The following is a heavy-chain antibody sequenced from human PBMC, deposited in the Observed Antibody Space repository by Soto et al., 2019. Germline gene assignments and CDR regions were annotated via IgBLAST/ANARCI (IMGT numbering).Heavy chain of an antibody. V-gene: IGHV3-23*01. CDR2: IISSGGST. CDR3: ARYSYESSFYYLKR. CDR1: GFSFSSYP. J-gene: IGHJ4*02. Sequence: PGGSLTLSCAASGFSFSSYPMSRVRQAPAKGLEWVSAIISSGGSTYYAASVRGRFTISRDSSKNTLYLQMTSLSAEDTAVYYCARYSYESSFYYLKRWGQGTLVTVSS. D-gene: IGHD3-22*01.